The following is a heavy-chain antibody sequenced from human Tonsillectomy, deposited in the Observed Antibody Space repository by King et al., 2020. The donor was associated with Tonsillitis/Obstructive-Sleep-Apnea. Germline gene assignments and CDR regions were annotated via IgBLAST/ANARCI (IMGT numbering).Heavy chain of an antibody. CDR3: AKGSITMVRGVIIKPSNYFDY. J-gene: IGHJ4*02. CDR1: GFTFSSYA. V-gene: IGHV3-23*04. Sequence: VQLVESGGGLVQPGGSLRLSCAASGFTFSSYAMSWVRQAPGKGLEWVSAISGSGGSTYYADSVKGRFTISRDNSKNTLYLQMNSLRAEVTAVYYCAKGSITMVRGVIIKPSNYFDYWGQGTLVTVSS. D-gene: IGHD3-10*01. CDR2: ISGSGGST.